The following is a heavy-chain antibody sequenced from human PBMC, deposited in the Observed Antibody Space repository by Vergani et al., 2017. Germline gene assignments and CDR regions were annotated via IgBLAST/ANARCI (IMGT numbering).Heavy chain of an antibody. CDR2: IYYSGST. V-gene: IGHV4-59*08. CDR3: ARGLERRDGDRGRVGALDY. D-gene: IGHD5-24*01. Sequence: QVQLQESGPGLVKPSETLSLTCTVSGGSISSYYWSWIRQPPGKGLEWIGYIYYSGSTNYNPSLKSRGTISVDTSKNQFSLKLSSVTAADTAVYYCARGLERRDGDRGRVGALDYWGQGTLVTVSS. CDR1: GGSISSYY. J-gene: IGHJ4*02.